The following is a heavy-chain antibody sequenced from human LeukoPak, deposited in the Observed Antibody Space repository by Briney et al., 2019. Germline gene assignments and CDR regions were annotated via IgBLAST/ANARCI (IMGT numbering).Heavy chain of an antibody. J-gene: IGHJ4*02. V-gene: IGHV4-39*07. D-gene: IGHD5-18*01. Sequence: PSETLSLTCAVYGGSISTSRYYWGWIRQPPGKGLEWIGSMHYSGSTYYNPSLKSRVTMSVDTSKNQFSLNLNSVTAADTAVYFCARGSYSYGNAFDYWGQGTLVTVSS. CDR2: MHYSGST. CDR3: ARGSYSYGNAFDY. CDR1: GGSISTSRYY.